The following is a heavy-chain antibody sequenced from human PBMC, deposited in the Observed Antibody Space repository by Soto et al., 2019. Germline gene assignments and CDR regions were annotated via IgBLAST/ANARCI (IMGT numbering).Heavy chain of an antibody. CDR2: INWNGGST. CDR3: ARDAVISDIVATIYWFDP. Sequence: AGGSLRLSCAASGFTFDDYGMSWVRQAPGKGLEWVSGINWNGGSTGYADSVKGRFTISRDNAKNSLYLQMNSLRAEDTALYYCARDAVISDIVATIYWFDPWGQGTLVTVSS. D-gene: IGHD5-12*01. CDR1: GFTFDDYG. J-gene: IGHJ5*02. V-gene: IGHV3-20*04.